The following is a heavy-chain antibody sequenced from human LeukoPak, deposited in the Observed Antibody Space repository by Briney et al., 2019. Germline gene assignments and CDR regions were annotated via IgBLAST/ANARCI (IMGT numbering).Heavy chain of an antibody. D-gene: IGHD3-9*01. CDR2: INHSGST. CDR3: ARGPSTYDILAGYPSYYYYYGMDV. J-gene: IGHJ6*02. Sequence: SETLSLTCAVYGGSFSGYYWSWIRQPPGKGLEWIGEINHSGSTNYNPSLKSRVTISVDTSKNQFSLKLSSVTAADTAVYYCARGPSTYDILAGYPSYYYYYGMDVWGQGTTVTVSS. V-gene: IGHV4-34*01. CDR1: GGSFSGYY.